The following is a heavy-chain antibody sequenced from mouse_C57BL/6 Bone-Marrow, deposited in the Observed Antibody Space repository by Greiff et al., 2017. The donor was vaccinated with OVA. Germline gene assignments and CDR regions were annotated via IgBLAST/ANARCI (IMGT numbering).Heavy chain of an antibody. J-gene: IGHJ1*03. CDR3: AREGPDYYGSSYTSHWYFDV. CDR1: GYTFTSYW. V-gene: IGHV1-53*01. Sequence: QVQLQQSGTELVKPGASVKLSCKASGYTFTSYWMHWVKQRPGQGLEWIGNINPSNGGTNYNEKFKSKATLTVDKSSSTAYMQLSSLTSEDSAVYYCAREGPDYYGSSYTSHWYFDVWGTGTTVTVSS. D-gene: IGHD1-1*01. CDR2: INPSNGGT.